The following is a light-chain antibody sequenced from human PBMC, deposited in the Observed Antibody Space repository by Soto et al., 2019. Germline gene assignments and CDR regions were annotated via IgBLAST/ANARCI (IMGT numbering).Light chain of an antibody. J-gene: IGLJ1*01. CDR1: SSDIGGYNS. CDR3: SSYTATNTLVV. V-gene: IGLV2-14*01. Sequence: QSALTQSPSASGSPGQSVTISCTGTSSDIGGYNSVSWYQQHPGKAPKLIMYAVSHRPSGVSSRFSGSKSGNTASLTISGLQAEDEAAYYCSSYTATNTLVVFGTGTKVTVL. CDR2: AVS.